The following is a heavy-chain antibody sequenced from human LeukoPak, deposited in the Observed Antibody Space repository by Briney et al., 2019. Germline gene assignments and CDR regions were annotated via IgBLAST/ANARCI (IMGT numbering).Heavy chain of an antibody. CDR3: AREIFGSGSYPDY. Sequence: GGSLRLSCAASGFTVSSNYMSWVRQAPGKGLEWVSVIYSSGSTYYADSVKGRFTISRDNSKNTVYLQMNSLGGEDTAVYYCAREIFGSGSYPDYWGQGTLVTVSS. J-gene: IGHJ4*02. V-gene: IGHV3-66*01. CDR1: GFTVSSNY. D-gene: IGHD3-10*01. CDR2: IYSSGST.